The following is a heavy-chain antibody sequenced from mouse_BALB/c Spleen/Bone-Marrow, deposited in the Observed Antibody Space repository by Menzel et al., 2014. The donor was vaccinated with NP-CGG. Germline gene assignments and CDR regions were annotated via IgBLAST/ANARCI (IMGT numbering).Heavy chain of an antibody. D-gene: IGHD1-1*01. Sequence: QVQLQQSGPELVRPGVSVKISCKGSGYTLTDYAMHWVKQSHAKSLEWIGVISMYSGKTNYNQQFKGKATMTADKSSSPAYKEIARLPPEDSAIYYCARDYGSNRRYAMDYGGQGTPVTISS. V-gene: IGHV1S137*01. CDR1: GYTLTDYA. J-gene: IGHJ4*01. CDR3: ARDYGSNRRYAMDY. CDR2: ISMYSGKT.